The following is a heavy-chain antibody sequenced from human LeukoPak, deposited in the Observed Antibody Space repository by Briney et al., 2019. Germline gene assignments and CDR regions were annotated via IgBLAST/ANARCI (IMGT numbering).Heavy chain of an antibody. CDR2: IKHDGSEI. V-gene: IGHV3-7*01. CDR3: AKSPDYDDSVYRPLDY. J-gene: IGHJ4*02. D-gene: IGHD3-22*01. Sequence: PGGSLRLSCVGSGFTFDSPSMTWVRQAPGKGLEWVANIKHDGSEINYVNSVKGRFTISRDNARNSLYLQMNSLRAEDTAVYYCAKSPDYDDSVYRPLDYWGQGTLVTVSS. CDR1: GFTFDSPS.